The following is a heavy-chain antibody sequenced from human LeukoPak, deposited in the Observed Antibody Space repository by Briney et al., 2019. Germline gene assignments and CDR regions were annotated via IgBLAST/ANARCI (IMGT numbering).Heavy chain of an antibody. CDR1: GFTFSSYA. J-gene: IGHJ4*02. CDR2: ISGSGGST. CDR3: AKRHASDY. Sequence: PGGSLRLSCAASGFTFSSYAMSWVRQAPGKGLEWVSAISGSGGSTSHADSGKGRFTISRDNSKNTLYLQMNSLRAEHTAVYYCAKRHASDYCGQGTLVTVSS. V-gene: IGHV3-23*01.